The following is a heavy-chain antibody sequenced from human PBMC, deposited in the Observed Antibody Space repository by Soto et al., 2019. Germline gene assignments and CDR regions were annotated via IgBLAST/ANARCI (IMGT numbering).Heavy chain of an antibody. Sequence: PSETLSLTCTVSRGSISSYYWSWIRQPPGKGLEWIGYISYTGNTNYNPSLKSRVTISVDRSTNQFSLRLTSVTAADTAVYYCATSYGNAWYTYWGQGTQVTVSS. V-gene: IGHV4-59*01. CDR3: ATSYGNAWYTY. J-gene: IGHJ4*02. D-gene: IGHD2-2*02. CDR1: RGSISSYY. CDR2: ISYTGNT.